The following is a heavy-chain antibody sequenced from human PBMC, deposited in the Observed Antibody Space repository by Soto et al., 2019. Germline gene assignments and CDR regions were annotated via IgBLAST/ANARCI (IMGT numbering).Heavy chain of an antibody. CDR1: GGSITTSSYN. Sequence: QLQIQESGPGLVKPSETLSLTSSVSGGSITTSSYNWDWIRQPPGKGLEWIGTIYYDGSTSYNPSLKSQVTISVDTSKNHFALKVNSVTAADTAVYYCATFYGNAFDVWGRGTVVTVSS. V-gene: IGHV4-39*02. D-gene: IGHD3-10*01. CDR2: IYYDGST. CDR3: ATFYGNAFDV. J-gene: IGHJ3*01.